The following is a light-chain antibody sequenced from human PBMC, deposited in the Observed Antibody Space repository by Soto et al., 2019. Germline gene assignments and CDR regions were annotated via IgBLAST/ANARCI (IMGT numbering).Light chain of an antibody. CDR1: SSDIGDYDY. J-gene: IGLJ1*01. CDR3: NSYATGNTRV. CDR2: EVS. Sequence: QSTLTQPACESGSTGQSVTISCNGSSSDIGDYDYVSWYQQHPGKAPKVLISEVSNRPSGVSNRFSGSKSGNTASLTISGLQAEDEADYYCNSYATGNTRVFGTGTKVTVL. V-gene: IGLV2-14*01.